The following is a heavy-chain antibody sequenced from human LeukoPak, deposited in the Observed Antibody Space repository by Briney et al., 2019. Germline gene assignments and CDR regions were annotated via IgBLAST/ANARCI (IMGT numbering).Heavy chain of an antibody. Sequence: PGGSLRLSCATSGFSFSSYDIHWLRQAAGRGLEWVSSITTSGDTNYAASVRGRFTISRENAKNSLFLQMNSLRPRDTAIYFCAIFVHYYDTTGYRKEGWDFWGTGTTVAVSP. CDR2: ITTSGDT. CDR3: AIFVHYYDTTGYRKEGWDF. V-gene: IGHV3-13*01. CDR1: GFSFSSYD. J-gene: IGHJ6*04. D-gene: IGHD3-22*01.